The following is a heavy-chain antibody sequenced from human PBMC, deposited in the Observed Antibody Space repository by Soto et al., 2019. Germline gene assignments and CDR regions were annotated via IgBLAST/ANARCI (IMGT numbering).Heavy chain of an antibody. V-gene: IGHV3-13*01. CDR1: GFTFSSYD. CDR2: IGTAGDT. D-gene: IGHD3-10*01. J-gene: IGHJ6*03. Sequence: GGSLRLSCVASGFTFSSYDMHWVRQATGKGLEYVSAIGTAGDTYYPDSVKGGFTISRDNSKNTLYLQMNSLRAEDTAVYYCAKDLRVGWFGELLYGSSMGPYYMDVWGKGTTVTVSS. CDR3: AKDLRVGWFGELLYGSSMGPYYMDV.